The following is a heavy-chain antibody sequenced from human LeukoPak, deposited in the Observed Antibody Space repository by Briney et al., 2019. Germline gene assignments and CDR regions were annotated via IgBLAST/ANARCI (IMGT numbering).Heavy chain of an antibody. Sequence: ASVKVSCKASGYTFTSYGISWVRQAPGQGLEWMGWISGYNGNTNYAQNLQGRVTMTTDTSTTTAYMELRSLRSDDTAVYYCARDPQEHGSGTDAFDIWGQGAMVTVSS. V-gene: IGHV1-18*01. J-gene: IGHJ3*02. CDR3: ARDPQEHGSGTDAFDI. D-gene: IGHD3-10*01. CDR2: ISGYNGNT. CDR1: GYTFTSYG.